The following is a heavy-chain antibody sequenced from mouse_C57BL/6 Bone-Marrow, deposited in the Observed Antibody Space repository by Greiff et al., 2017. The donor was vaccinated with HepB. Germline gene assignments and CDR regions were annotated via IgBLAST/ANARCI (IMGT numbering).Heavy chain of an antibody. CDR3: ARPYL. J-gene: IGHJ3*01. CDR1: GFTFSDYY. D-gene: IGHD5-5*01. Sequence: DVMLVESGGGLVQPGGSLKLSCAASGFTFSDYYMYWVRQTPEKRLEWVAYISNGGGSTYYPDTVKGRFTISRDNAKNTLYLQMSRLKSEDTAMYYCARPYLWGQGTLVTVSA. V-gene: IGHV5-12*01. CDR2: ISNGGGST.